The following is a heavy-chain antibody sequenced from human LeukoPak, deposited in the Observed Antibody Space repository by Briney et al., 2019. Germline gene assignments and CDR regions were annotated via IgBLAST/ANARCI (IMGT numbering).Heavy chain of an antibody. Sequence: PGGSLRLSCAASGFTFSSYSMNWVRQAPGKGLEWVSYISSSTSTIYYADSVKGRFTISRDNARNSLYLQMNSLRAEDTAVYYCAKDMSTVTTPPPYYYYYGMDVWGQGTTVTVSS. CDR2: ISSSTSTI. CDR1: GFTFSSYS. V-gene: IGHV3-48*04. J-gene: IGHJ6*02. CDR3: AKDMSTVTTPPPYYYYYGMDV. D-gene: IGHD4-17*01.